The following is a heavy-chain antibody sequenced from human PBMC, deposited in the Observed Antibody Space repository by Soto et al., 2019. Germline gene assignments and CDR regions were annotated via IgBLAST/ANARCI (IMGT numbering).Heavy chain of an antibody. CDR1: GFTFDDYA. CDR2: ISGDGGST. D-gene: IGHD5-12*01. Sequence: RGSLRLSCAASGFTFDDYAMHWVRQAPGKGLEWVSLISGDGGSTYYADSVKGRFTISRDNSKNSLYLQMNSLRTEDTALYYCAKDTLLGRDGYNYAFDIWGQGTMVTVSS. CDR3: AKDTLLGRDGYNYAFDI. V-gene: IGHV3-43*02. J-gene: IGHJ3*02.